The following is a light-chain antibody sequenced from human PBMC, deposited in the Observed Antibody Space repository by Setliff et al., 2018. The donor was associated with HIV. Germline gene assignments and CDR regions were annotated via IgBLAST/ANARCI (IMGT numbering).Light chain of an antibody. CDR1: SSDVGAFDF. CDR2: DFT. Sequence: QSVLAQPASVSGSPGQSITVSCTGTSSDVGAFDFVSWYRQQPGKAPELMIYDFTNRPSGVSNLFSGSKSGNTASLTISGLQAEDEADYYCTSYANSDAFIFGTGTKGTVL. J-gene: IGLJ1*01. CDR3: TSYANSDAFI. V-gene: IGLV2-14*03.